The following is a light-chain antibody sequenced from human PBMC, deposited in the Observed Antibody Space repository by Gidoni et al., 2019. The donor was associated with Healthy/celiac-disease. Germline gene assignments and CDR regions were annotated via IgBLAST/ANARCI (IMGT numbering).Light chain of an antibody. CDR1: PSISSY. CDR2: AAS. V-gene: IGKV1-39*01. J-gene: IGKJ1*01. CDR3: QQRYSTPRT. Sequence: DVQMTQSPSFLSASVGDRVTITCRASPSISSYLNWYQQKPGKAPKLLIYAASSLQSGVPSRFSGSGSGTDFTLTISSLQPEDFATYYCQQRYSTPRTFXQXTKVXIK.